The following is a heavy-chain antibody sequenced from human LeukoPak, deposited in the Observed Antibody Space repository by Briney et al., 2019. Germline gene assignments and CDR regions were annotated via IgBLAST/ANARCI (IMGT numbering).Heavy chain of an antibody. Sequence: SQTLSLTCAVSGGSISSGGYSWSWIRQPPGKGLEWIGYIYHSGSTYYNPSLKSRVTISVDRSKNQFSLKLSSVTAADTAVYYCARDSYGDYDYWGQGTLVTVSS. D-gene: IGHD4-17*01. CDR1: GGSISSGGYS. V-gene: IGHV4-30-2*01. CDR3: ARDSYGDYDY. J-gene: IGHJ4*02. CDR2: IYHSGST.